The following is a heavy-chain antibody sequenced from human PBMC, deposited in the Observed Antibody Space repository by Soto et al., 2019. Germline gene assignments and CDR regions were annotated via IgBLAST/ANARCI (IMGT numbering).Heavy chain of an antibody. D-gene: IGHD6-19*01. V-gene: IGHV1-8*01. CDR2: MNPNSGNT. Sequence: GASVKVSCKASGYTFTSYDINWVRQATGQGLEWMGWMNPNSGNTGYAQKFQGRVTMTRNTSISTAYMELSSLRSEDTAVYYCARSSGWYRVSDYWGQGTLVTVSS. J-gene: IGHJ4*02. CDR1: GYTFTSYD. CDR3: ARSSGWYRVSDY.